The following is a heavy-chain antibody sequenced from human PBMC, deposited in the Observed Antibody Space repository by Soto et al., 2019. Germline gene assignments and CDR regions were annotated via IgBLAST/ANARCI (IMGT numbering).Heavy chain of an antibody. V-gene: IGHV1-46*01. CDR1: GFSFSDYF. CDR3: VRDNSQNYGTLAASSWFHP. D-gene: IGHD2-15*01. CDR2: INPSGDRT. J-gene: IGHJ5*02. Sequence: QAQLVQSGAEVKKPGASVKVSCKASGFSFSDYFMHWVRQAPGQGLEWMGIINPSGDRTDYAQKFQGRVPITRETYISTVYMDLRSLRYEDQAVYYCVRDNSQNYGTLAASSWFHPWGKGTPVTVSS.